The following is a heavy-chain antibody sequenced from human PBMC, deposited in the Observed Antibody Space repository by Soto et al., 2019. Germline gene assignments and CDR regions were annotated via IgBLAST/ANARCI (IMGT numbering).Heavy chain of an antibody. CDR2: IIPVLGTA. CDR3: ARDKGVSSGYYLHYFDY. Sequence: SVKVSCKSSGGTFSTYAISWLRQAPGQGLEWMGGIIPVLGTANYAQKFQGRVTITADESTSTAYMELGSLRSDDTAVYYCARDKGVSSGYYLHYFDYWGQGPLV. V-gene: IGHV1-69*13. J-gene: IGHJ4*01. CDR1: GGTFSTYA. D-gene: IGHD3-22*01.